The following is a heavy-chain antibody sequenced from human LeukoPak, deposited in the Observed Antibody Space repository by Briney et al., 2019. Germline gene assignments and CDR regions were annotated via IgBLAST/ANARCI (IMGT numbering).Heavy chain of an antibody. D-gene: IGHD3-10*01. Sequence: GASVKVSCKVSGYTLTELPIHWVRQAPGNGLEWMGGFDPEDGKTIYTQKFQGRLTMTKDTSTDTAYMDLSSLTSEDTAVYYCGRGFSIDYWGQGTLVTVSS. CDR3: GRGFSIDY. J-gene: IGHJ4*02. V-gene: IGHV1-24*01. CDR2: FDPEDGKT. CDR1: GYTLTELP.